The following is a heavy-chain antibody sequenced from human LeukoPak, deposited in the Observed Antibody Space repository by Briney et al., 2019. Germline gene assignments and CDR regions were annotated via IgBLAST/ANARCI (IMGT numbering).Heavy chain of an antibody. CDR2: INHSGST. CDR1: GGSLSGYY. CDR3: ARPIFGVVRVFDY. J-gene: IGHJ4*02. V-gene: IGHV4-34*01. D-gene: IGHD3-3*01. Sequence: PSETLSLTCAVYGGSLSGYYWSWIRQPPGKGLEWIGEINHSGSTNYNPSLKSRVTISVDTSKNQFSLKLSSVTAADTAVYYCARPIFGVVRVFDYWGQGTLVTVSS.